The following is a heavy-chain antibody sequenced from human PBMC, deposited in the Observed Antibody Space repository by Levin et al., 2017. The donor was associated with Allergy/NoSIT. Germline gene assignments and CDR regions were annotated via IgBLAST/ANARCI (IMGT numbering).Heavy chain of an antibody. V-gene: IGHV1-2*02. CDR1: GYTFTGYY. D-gene: IGHD3-10*01. CDR3: ARDLIVTMVRGVITPFDP. CDR2: INPNSGGT. Sequence: GESLKISCKASGYTFTGYYMHWVRQAPGQGLEWMGWINPNSGGTNYAQKFQGRVTMTRDTSISTAYMELSRLRSDDTAVYYCARDLIVTMVRGVITPFDPWGQGTLVTVSS. J-gene: IGHJ5*02.